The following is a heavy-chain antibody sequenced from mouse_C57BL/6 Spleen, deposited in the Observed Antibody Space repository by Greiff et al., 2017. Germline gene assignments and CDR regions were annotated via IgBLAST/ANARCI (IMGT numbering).Heavy chain of an antibody. CDR3: AREGITTVGYAMDY. CDR2: IHPNSGST. V-gene: IGHV1-64*01. J-gene: IGHJ4*01. Sequence: VQLQQPGAELVKPGASVKLSCKASGYTFTSYWMHWVKQRPGQGLEWIGMIHPNSGSTNYNEKFKSKATLTVDKSSSTAYMQLSSLTSEASAVYYCAREGITTVGYAMDYWGQGTSVTVFS. CDR1: GYTFTSYW. D-gene: IGHD1-1*01.